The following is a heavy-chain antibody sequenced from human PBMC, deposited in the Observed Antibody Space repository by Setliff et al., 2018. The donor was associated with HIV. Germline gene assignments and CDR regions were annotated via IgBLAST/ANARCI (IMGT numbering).Heavy chain of an antibody. CDR2: IYTSGST. D-gene: IGHD3-3*01. CDR3: ARGVPYYNFWSGYYADDAFDI. V-gene: IGHV4-61*02. CDR1: GYSISNGYY. J-gene: IGHJ3*02. Sequence: SETLSLTCALSGYSISNGYYWSWIRQPAGKGLEWIGRIYTSGSTNYNPSLKSRVTISVDTSKNQFSLKLSSVTAADTAVYYCARGVPYYNFWSGYYADDAFDIWGQGTMVTVS.